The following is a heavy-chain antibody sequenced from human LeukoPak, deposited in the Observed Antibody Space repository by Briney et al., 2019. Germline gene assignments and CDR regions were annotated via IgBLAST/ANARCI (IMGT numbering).Heavy chain of an antibody. Sequence: GGSLRLSCAASGFTFSNYWISWVRQAPGKGLERVANIKEDGSEKYYVDSVKGRFTISRDNARNSLYLQMNSLRAEDTAVYYCASGRHLGYWGQGTLVTVSS. D-gene: IGHD7-27*01. CDR3: ASGRHLGY. V-gene: IGHV3-7*02. CDR2: IKEDGSEK. CDR1: GFTFSNYW. J-gene: IGHJ4*02.